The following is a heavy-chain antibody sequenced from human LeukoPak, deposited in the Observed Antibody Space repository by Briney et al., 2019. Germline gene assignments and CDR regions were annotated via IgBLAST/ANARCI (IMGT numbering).Heavy chain of an antibody. V-gene: IGHV1-2*02. CDR3: ARAGSYGDYVSEAFDI. CDR1: GYTFTGYY. Sequence: ASVKVSCKASGYTFTGYYMHWVRQAPGQGLEWMGWINPNSGGTNYAQKFQGRVTMTRDTSISTAYMELSRLRSDDTAVYYCARAGSYGDYVSEAFDIWGQGTMVTVSS. D-gene: IGHD4-17*01. CDR2: INPNSGGT. J-gene: IGHJ3*02.